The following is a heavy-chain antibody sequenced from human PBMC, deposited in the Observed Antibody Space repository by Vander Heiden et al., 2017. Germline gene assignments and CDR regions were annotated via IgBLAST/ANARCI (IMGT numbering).Heavy chain of an antibody. J-gene: IGHJ4*02. CDR1: GFPFSTYA. V-gene: IGHV3-23*01. CDR2: ISGSGGST. D-gene: IGHD1-26*01. CDR3: AGQNSGSYNY. Sequence: EVQLLDSGGGLVQPGGSLRLSCAASGFPFSTYAMRWVRQAPGKGLEWVSAISGSGGSTYYADSVKGRFTISRDNSKNTLYLQMNSLRADDTAVYYCAGQNSGSYNYWGQGTLVTVSS.